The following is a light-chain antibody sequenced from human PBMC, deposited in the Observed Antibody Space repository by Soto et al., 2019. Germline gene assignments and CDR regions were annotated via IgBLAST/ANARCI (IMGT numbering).Light chain of an antibody. CDR3: QTWGTGIV. V-gene: IGLV4-69*01. J-gene: IGLJ2*01. CDR1: SGHSSFA. Sequence: QSVLTQSPSASASLGASVKLTCTLSSGHSSFAIAWHQQQPEKGPRYLMKINSDGSHTKGDGIPDRFSGSGSGAERYLTISSLQSDDEAEYYCQTWGTGIVFGGGTQLTVL. CDR2: INSDGSH.